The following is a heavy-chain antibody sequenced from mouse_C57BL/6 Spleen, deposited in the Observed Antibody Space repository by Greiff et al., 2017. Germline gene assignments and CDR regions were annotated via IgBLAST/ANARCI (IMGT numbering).Heavy chain of an antibody. CDR3: AREDYYYGTHL. V-gene: IGHV1-55*01. Sequence: VQLQQPGAELVKPGASVKMSCKASGYTFTSYWITWVKQRPGQGLEWIGDIYPGSGSTNYNAKFNSMATLTVAPSSSTAYMQLSSLTSEDSAVYYCAREDYYYGTHLWGKGPTLTVSS. CDR2: IYPGSGST. D-gene: IGHD1-1*01. CDR1: GYTFTSYW. J-gene: IGHJ2*01.